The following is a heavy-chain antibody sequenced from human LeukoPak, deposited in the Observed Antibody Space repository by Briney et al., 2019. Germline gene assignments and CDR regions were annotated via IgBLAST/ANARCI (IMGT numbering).Heavy chain of an antibody. Sequence: SETLSLTCTVSAGSICSGDYYWSWIRQPPGKGLEWIGYIYYSGSTYYNPSLKSRVTISVDTSKNQFSLKLSSVTAADTAVYYCARLGYCSSTSCYTLQGWFDPWGQGTLVTVSS. D-gene: IGHD2-2*02. V-gene: IGHV4-30-4*01. CDR3: ARLGYCSSTSCYTLQGWFDP. CDR2: IYYSGST. CDR1: AGSICSGDYY. J-gene: IGHJ5*02.